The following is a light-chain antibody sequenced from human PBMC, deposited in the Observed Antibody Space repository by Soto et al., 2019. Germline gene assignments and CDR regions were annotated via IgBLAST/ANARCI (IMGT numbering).Light chain of an antibody. J-gene: IGKJ1*01. CDR3: LRQNSAPQT. Sequence: DIQMTQSPSSLSSSVGDRVTITCRASQGISNNLAWYQQQPGKVPTLLIYAASTFQSEVPSRFSGSGSGRDFTITISSLQPEDVANYYCLRQNSAPQTFGQGTKVEIK. CDR1: QGISNN. CDR2: AAS. V-gene: IGKV1-27*01.